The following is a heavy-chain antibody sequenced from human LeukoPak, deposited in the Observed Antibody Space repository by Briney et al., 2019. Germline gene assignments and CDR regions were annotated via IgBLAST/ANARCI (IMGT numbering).Heavy chain of an antibody. V-gene: IGHV3-23*01. CDR1: GFTFSSCA. CDR3: ARAVDFWSGYPQPNWLDP. CDR2: ISDSGGST. Sequence: GGSLRLSCAASGFTFSSCAMSWVRQAPGKGLEWVSAISDSGGSTYNADSVKGRFTISRDNSENTLYLQMNSLRAEDTAVYYCARAVDFWSGYPQPNWLDPWGQGTLVTVSS. D-gene: IGHD3-3*01. J-gene: IGHJ5*02.